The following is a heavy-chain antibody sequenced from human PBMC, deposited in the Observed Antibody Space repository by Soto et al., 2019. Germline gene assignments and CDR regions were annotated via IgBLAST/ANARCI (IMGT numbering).Heavy chain of an antibody. CDR3: TRRFSDY. Sequence: VHLVESGGALVQPGESLRLSCVASGFSYSNFWMTWVRQAPGKGLEWVANIKPDGSDRYYVYSVKGRFTISRDNAKNSLYLQMNSLRADDTAVYYCTRRFSDYWGQGTLVTVSS. CDR2: IKPDGSDR. V-gene: IGHV3-7*01. CDR1: GFSYSNFW. D-gene: IGHD3-3*01. J-gene: IGHJ4*02.